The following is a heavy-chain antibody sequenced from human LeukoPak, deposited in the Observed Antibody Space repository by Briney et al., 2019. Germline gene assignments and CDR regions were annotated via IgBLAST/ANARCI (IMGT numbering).Heavy chain of an antibody. CDR1: GYTFTSYG. Sequence: GASVKVSCKASGYTFTSYGISWVRQAPGQGLEWMGWISAYNGNTNYAQKLQGRVTMTTDTSTSTAYMELRSLRSDDTAVYYCAKTQLDYDILTGYYRTNWFDPWGQGTLVTVSS. V-gene: IGHV1-18*01. D-gene: IGHD3-9*01. J-gene: IGHJ5*02. CDR3: AKTQLDYDILTGYYRTNWFDP. CDR2: ISAYNGNT.